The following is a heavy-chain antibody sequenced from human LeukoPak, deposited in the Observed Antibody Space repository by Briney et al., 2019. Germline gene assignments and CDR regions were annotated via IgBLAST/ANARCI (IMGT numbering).Heavy chain of an antibody. J-gene: IGHJ4*02. CDR2: VRPKGDGGTT. CDR1: GFIFKNAW. D-gene: IGHD1-26*01. CDR3: MTGRVGAYEPDY. Sequence: GGSLRLSCAASGFIFKNAWMNWVRQGPGKGLEWVGRVRPKGDGGTTDYAAPVKGRFSISRDDSKSTVYLQMNGLRTEDTAVYYCMTGRVGAYEPDYWGQGTLVTVSS. V-gene: IGHV3-15*01.